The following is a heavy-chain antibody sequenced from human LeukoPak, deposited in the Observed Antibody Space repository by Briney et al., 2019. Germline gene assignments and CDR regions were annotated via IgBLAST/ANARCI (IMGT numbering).Heavy chain of an antibody. D-gene: IGHD3-3*01. CDR1: GYTFTSYD. J-gene: IGHJ4*02. Sequence: GASVKVSCKASGYTFTSYDINWVRQATGQGLEWMGWMNPNSGNTGYAQKLQGRVTMTTDTSTSTAYMELRSLRSDDTAVYYCARANYDDYRGQGTLVTVSS. CDR3: ARANYDDY. CDR2: MNPNSGNT. V-gene: IGHV1-8*01.